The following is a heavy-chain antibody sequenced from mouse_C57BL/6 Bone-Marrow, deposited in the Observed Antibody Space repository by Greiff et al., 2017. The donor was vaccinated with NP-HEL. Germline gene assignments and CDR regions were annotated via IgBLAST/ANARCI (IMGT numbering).Heavy chain of an antibody. CDR1: GFSLTSYG. Sequence: VQRVESGPGLVAPSQSLSITCTVSGFSLTSYGVDWVRQPPGKGLEWLGVIWGGGSTNYNSALMSRLSISKDNSKSQVSLKMTHLQTDDTALYYCAKHSSGYGSYAMDYWGQGTSVTVSS. V-gene: IGHV2-9*01. CDR3: AKHSSGYGSYAMDY. CDR2: IWGGGST. J-gene: IGHJ4*01. D-gene: IGHD3-2*02.